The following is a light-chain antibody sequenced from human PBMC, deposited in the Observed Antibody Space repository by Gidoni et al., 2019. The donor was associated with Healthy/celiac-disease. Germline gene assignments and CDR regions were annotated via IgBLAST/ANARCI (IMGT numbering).Light chain of an antibody. J-gene: IGKJ1*01. Sequence: IVMTQSPDSLAVSPGARATINCKSSQSVLYSSNNKNYVAWYQQKPGQPPKLLIYWAPTRESGVPDRFSGSGSGTDFTLTISSLQAEDVAVYYCQQYYSTPWTFGQGTKVEIK. CDR2: WAP. CDR3: QQYYSTPWT. CDR1: QSVLYSSNNKNY. V-gene: IGKV4-1*01.